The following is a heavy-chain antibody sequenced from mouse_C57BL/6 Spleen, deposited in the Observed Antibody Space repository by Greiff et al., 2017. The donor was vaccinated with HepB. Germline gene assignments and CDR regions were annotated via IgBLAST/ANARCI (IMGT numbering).Heavy chain of an antibody. J-gene: IGHJ4*01. CDR1: GYTFTSYW. CDR3: ARYYYYAMDY. CDR2: INPSSGYT. V-gene: IGHV1-7*01. Sequence: VQLQQSGAELAKPGASVKLSCKASGYTFTSYWMHWVKQRPGQGLEWIGYINPSSGYTKYNQKFKDTATLTADKSSSTAYMQLSSLTYEDSAVYYCARYYYYAMDYWGQGTSVTVSS.